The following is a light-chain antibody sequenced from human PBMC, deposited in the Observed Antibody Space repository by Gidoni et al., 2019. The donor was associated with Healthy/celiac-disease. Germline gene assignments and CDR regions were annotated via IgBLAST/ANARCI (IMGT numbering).Light chain of an antibody. V-gene: IGKV3-20*01. Sequence: EIVLPQSPGTLSLSPGERATLSCRASQSVSSSYLAWYQQNPGQAPRLLIYGASSRATGIPDRFSGSGSGTDFTLTISRLEPEDFAVYYCQQYGSSPTRTFGQGTKVEIK. J-gene: IGKJ1*01. CDR1: QSVSSSY. CDR2: GAS. CDR3: QQYGSSPTRT.